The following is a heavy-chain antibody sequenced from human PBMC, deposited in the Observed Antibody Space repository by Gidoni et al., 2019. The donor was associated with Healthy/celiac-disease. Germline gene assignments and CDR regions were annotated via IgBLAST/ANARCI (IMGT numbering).Heavy chain of an antibody. D-gene: IGHD4-17*01. J-gene: IGHJ3*02. V-gene: IGHV1-18*04. CDR2: ISAYNGNT. Sequence: QVQLVQSGAEVKTPGASVQVSCKASGYTFTISGISWVRQAPGQGLEWMGWISAYNGNTNNAQKRQGRVTMTTDTSTSTAYMELRSLRSDDTAVYYCARVISTVTNGGSAFDIWGQGTMVTVSS. CDR3: ARVISTVTNGGSAFDI. CDR1: GYTFTISG.